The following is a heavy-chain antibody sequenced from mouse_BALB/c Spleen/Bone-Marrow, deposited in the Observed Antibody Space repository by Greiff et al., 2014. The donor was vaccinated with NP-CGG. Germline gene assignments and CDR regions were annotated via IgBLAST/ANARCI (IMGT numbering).Heavy chain of an antibody. CDR3: APYYYGRWFAN. CDR1: GFNIKDTY. J-gene: IGHJ3*01. D-gene: IGHD1-1*01. V-gene: IGHV14-3*02. Sequence: DVQLQESGAELVKPGASVNLSCTASGFNIKDTYIHWVKQRPEQGLEWIGRIDPANGNIKYDPKFQGKATITADTSSNTAYLQLSSLSSEDTAVYYCAPYYYGRWFANWGQGTLVTVSA. CDR2: IDPANGNI.